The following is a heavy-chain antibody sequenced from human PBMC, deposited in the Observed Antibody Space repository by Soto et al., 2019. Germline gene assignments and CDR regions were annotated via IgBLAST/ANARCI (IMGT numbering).Heavy chain of an antibody. Sequence: QVQLVASGGGVVQPGRSLRLSCAASGFTFSSYGMHWVRQAPGKGLEWVAVISYDGSNKYYADSVKGRFTISRDNSKNTLYLQMNSLRAEDTAVYYCAKEYYDFWSGYHFPIHFDYWGQGTLVTVSS. J-gene: IGHJ4*02. CDR2: ISYDGSNK. D-gene: IGHD3-3*01. CDR3: AKEYYDFWSGYHFPIHFDY. CDR1: GFTFSSYG. V-gene: IGHV3-30*18.